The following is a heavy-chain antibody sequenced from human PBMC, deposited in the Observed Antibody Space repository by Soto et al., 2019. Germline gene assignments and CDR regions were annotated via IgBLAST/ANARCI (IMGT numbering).Heavy chain of an antibody. D-gene: IGHD1-26*01. J-gene: IGHJ5*02. CDR3: ARGIVGATTTRTYNWFDP. CDR1: GGSFSGYY. V-gene: IGHV4-34*01. Sequence: PSETLSLTCAVYGGSFSGYYWSWIRQPPGKGLEWIGEINHSGSTNYNPSLKSRVTISVDTSKNQFSLKLSSVTAADTAVYYCARGIVGATTTRTYNWFDPWGQGTLVTVSS. CDR2: INHSGST.